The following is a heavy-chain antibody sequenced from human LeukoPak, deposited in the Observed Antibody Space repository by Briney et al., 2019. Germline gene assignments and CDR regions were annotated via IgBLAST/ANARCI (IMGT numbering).Heavy chain of an antibody. CDR1: GFIFTNAW. CDR3: VTEGRFTLSFDY. CDR2: IKSKSDGGTT. V-gene: IGHV3-15*01. J-gene: IGHJ4*02. D-gene: IGHD3-3*01. Sequence: PGGSLRLSCAASGFIFTNAWMSWVRQAPGRGLEWVGRIKSKSDGGTTDYAAPVKGRFTISTDDLKKTLYLQMNSLTTEDTAVYYCVTEGRFTLSFDYWGQGTLVTVSS.